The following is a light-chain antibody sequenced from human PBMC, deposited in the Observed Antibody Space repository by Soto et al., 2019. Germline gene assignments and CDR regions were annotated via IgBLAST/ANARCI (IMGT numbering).Light chain of an antibody. Sequence: EIVLTQSPGTLSLSPGERATLSCRASQSVSSSYLAWYQQKPGQAPRLLMYAASSRATGIPDRFSGSGSGTDFXLXXSRXXPXXXAVYYCQQYGSSPPYTFGQGTKLEIK. CDR3: QQYGSSPPYT. CDR2: AAS. CDR1: QSVSSSY. V-gene: IGKV3-20*01. J-gene: IGKJ2*01.